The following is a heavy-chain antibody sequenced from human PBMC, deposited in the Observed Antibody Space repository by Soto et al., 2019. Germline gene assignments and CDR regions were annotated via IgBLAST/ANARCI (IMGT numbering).Heavy chain of an antibody. V-gene: IGHV4-59*08. D-gene: IGHD3-3*01. CDR2: IYYSGST. J-gene: IGHJ6*03. CDR1: GGSISRYY. Sequence: SETLSLTCTVSGGSISRYYCIWCLHPPWKGLEWIGYIYYSGSTNYNPSLKSRVTISVDTSKNQFSLKLSSVTAADTAVYYCARNFDYCISWEYHYYTLVWGKGPTVSV. CDR3: ARNFDYCISWEYHYYTLV.